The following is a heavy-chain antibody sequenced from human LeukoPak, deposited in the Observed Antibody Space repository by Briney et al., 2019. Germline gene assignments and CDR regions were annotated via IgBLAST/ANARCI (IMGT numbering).Heavy chain of an antibody. Sequence: GGSLRLSCAASRFTFDDFGLSWVRQAPGKGLEGVSGISWSGGNTRYVDSVKGRFTISRDNAKNSLYLQMNSLRAEDTALYYCARCRSGGSCYRDVFDIWGQGTMVTVSS. CDR1: RFTFDDFG. D-gene: IGHD2-15*01. CDR2: ISWSGGNT. J-gene: IGHJ3*02. V-gene: IGHV3-20*04. CDR3: ARCRSGGSCYRDVFDI.